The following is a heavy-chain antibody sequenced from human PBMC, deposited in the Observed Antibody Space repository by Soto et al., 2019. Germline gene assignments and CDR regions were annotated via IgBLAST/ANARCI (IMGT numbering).Heavy chain of an antibody. V-gene: IGHV3-64D*06. CDR3: VKVSTFYDILTGYYSTNFFDP. CDR1: GFTFSEYS. D-gene: IGHD3-9*01. Sequence: GGALRLSCSASGFTFSEYSMHWVRQAPGKGLQYVSTISSDGDITYYADSVKGRFTISRDNSKNTLYLQMNSLRPEDTAVYYCVKVSTFYDILTGYYSTNFFDPWGQGTLVTVSS. J-gene: IGHJ5*02. CDR2: ISSDGDIT.